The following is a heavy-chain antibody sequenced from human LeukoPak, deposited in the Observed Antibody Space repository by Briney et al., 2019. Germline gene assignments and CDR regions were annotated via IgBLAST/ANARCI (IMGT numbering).Heavy chain of an antibody. D-gene: IGHD2-8*01. J-gene: IGHJ4*02. CDR1: GGSISSYY. CDR2: IYTSGST. V-gene: IGHV4-4*07. CDR3: ARDLIHGNYFDY. Sequence: PSETLSLTCTVSGGSISSYYWSWIRQPAGKGLEWIGRIYTSGSTNYNPSLKSRVTMSVDTSKNQFSLKLNSVTAADTAVHYCARDLIHGNYFDYWGRGTLVTVSS.